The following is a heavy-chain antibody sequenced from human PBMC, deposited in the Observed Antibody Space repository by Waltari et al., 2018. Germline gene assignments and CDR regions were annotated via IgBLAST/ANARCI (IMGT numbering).Heavy chain of an antibody. D-gene: IGHD2-15*01. J-gene: IGHJ6*02. V-gene: IGHV4-59*11. CDR1: GGSISSHY. CDR3: ARGRVTGYCSGGSCPFYGMDV. CDR2: IYYSGST. Sequence: QVQLQESGPGLVKPSETLSLTCTVSGGSISSHYWSWIRQPPGKGLEWIGYIYYSGSTNYNPSLKSRVTISVDTSKNQFSLKLSSVTAADTAVYYCARGRVTGYCSGGSCPFYGMDVWGQGTTVTVSS.